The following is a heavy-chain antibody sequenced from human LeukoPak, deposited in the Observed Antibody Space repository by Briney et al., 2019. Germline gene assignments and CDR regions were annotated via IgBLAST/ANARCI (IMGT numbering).Heavy chain of an antibody. CDR1: GGTFSSYA. CDR3: ARGSRVVPAAQSYYYYGMDV. Sequence: GASVKVSCKASGGTFSSYAISWVRQAPGQGLEWMGRIIPILGIANYAQKFQGRVTITADKPTSTAYMELSSLRSEDTAVYYCARGSRVVPAAQSYYYYGMDVWGEGTTVTVSS. V-gene: IGHV1-69*04. J-gene: IGHJ6*04. CDR2: IIPILGIA. D-gene: IGHD2-2*01.